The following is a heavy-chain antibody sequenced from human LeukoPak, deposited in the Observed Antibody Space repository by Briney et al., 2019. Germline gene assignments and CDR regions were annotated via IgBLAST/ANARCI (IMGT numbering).Heavy chain of an antibody. Sequence: KPGGSLRLSCAASGFTFSDYYMSWIRQAPGKGLEWVSYISSSGSTIYYADSVKGRFTISRDNAKNSLYLQVNSLRAEDTAVYYCARLPDPTEGYYMDVWGKGTTVTVSS. CDR3: ARLPDPTEGYYMDV. V-gene: IGHV3-11*04. CDR1: GFTFSDYY. CDR2: ISSSGSTI. J-gene: IGHJ6*03.